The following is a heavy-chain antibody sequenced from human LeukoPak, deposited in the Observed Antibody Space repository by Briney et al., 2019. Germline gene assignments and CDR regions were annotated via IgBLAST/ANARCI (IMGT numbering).Heavy chain of an antibody. D-gene: IGHD1-1*01. V-gene: IGHV4-59*08. J-gene: IGHJ4*02. CDR2: IYYSGST. CDR3: ARHCRYRMNEFDY. CDR1: GGSISSYY. Sequence: SETLSLTCTVSGGSISSYYWSWIRQPPGKGLEWIGYIYYSGSTNYNPSLKSRVTISVDTSKNQFSLKLSSVTAADTAVYYCARHCRYRMNEFDYWGQGTLVTVSS.